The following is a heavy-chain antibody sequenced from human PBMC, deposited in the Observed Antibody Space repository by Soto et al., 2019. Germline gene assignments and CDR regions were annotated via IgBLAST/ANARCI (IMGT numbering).Heavy chain of an antibody. V-gene: IGHV1-69*08. CDR1: GGAFTNDI. CDR2: IIPLLDIT. D-gene: IGHD5-12*01. CDR3: ARDSPIGSTFSGYDAIDY. Sequence: QVQLMQSGAEVKKPGSSVKVSCKAAGGAFTNDIITWVRQAPGQGLEWMGRIIPLLDITNYAQKFQGRVKITAEKSPSTAYIQLNSLRSGDSAVYYCARDSPIGSTFSGYDAIDYWGQGTMVTVSS. J-gene: IGHJ4*02.